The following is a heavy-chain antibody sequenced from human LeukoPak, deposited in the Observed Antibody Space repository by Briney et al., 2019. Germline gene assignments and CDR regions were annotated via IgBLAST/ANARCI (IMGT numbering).Heavy chain of an antibody. D-gene: IGHD6-13*01. CDR2: ISSSSSTI. V-gene: IGHV3-48*01. CDR1: GFTFSSYS. J-gene: IGHJ4*02. Sequence: GGSLRLSCAASGFTFSSYSMNWVRQAPGKGLEWVSYISSSSSTIYYADSVKGRFTISRDNAKNSLYLQMNSLRAEDTAVYYCARDPIGQQLPWEGYWGQGTLVTVSS. CDR3: ARDPIGQQLPWEGY.